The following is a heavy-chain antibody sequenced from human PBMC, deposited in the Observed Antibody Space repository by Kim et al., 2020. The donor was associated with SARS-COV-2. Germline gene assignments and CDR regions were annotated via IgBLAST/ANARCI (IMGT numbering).Heavy chain of an antibody. CDR2: ISATGSNS. V-gene: IGHV3-23*01. CDR3: ARRKVISYYYYYGMDV. J-gene: IGHJ6*01. D-gene: IGHD3-16*02. Sequence: GGSLRLFCEASGFAFSIYVMSWVRQAPGKGLELVSSISATGSNSYYADSVKGRFTMSRDNSKKTLYLQMDSLRAEDTAVYYCARRKVISYYYYYGMDVWG. CDR1: GFAFSIYV.